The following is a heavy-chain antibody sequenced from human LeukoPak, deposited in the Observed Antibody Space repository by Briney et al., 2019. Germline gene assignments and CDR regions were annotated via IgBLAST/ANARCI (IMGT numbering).Heavy chain of an antibody. V-gene: IGHV4-31*03. J-gene: IGHJ3*02. Sequence: KPSETLSLTCTVSGGSINSVSYYWSWIRLRPGKGLEWIGYSHYSGATYYNPSLRSRLKISVDTSKNQFSLKLSSVTAADTAVYYCARGYCSGGSCYTFGHGVPFETRGQGTMVTVSS. CDR2: SHYSGAT. CDR1: GGSINSVSYY. D-gene: IGHD2-15*01. CDR3: ARGYCSGGSCYTFGHGVPFET.